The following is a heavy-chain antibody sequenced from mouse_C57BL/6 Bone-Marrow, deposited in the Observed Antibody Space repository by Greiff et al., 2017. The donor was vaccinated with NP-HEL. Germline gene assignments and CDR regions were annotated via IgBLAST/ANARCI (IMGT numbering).Heavy chain of an antibody. CDR1: GFSLTSYG. V-gene: IGHV2-2*01. J-gene: IGHJ4*01. D-gene: IGHD4-1*02. CDR3: ASPTGTRDAMDY. CDR2: IWSGGST. Sequence: VKLVESGPGLVQPSQSLSITCTVSGFSLTSYGVHWVRQSPGKGLEWLGVIWSGGSTDYNAAFISRLSISKDKSKSQVFFKMNSLQADDTAIYYCASPTGTRDAMDYWGQGTSVTVSS.